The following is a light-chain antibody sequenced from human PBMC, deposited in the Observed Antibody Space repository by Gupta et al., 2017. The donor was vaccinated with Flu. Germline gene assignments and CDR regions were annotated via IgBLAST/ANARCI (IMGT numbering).Light chain of an antibody. CDR2: DSD. CDR3: QQRANWRLI. V-gene: IGKV3-11*01. CDR1: QGGATF. Sequence: GDSATLSCRARQGGATFLAWYQPKHGQTPRLLIYDSDKRATDIPGRFSGSGSGTDFTLTISNLEPEDFAVYYCQQRANWRLIFGGGTRVELK. J-gene: IGKJ4*01.